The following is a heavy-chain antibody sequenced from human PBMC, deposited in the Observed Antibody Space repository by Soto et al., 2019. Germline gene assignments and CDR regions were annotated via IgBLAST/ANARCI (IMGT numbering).Heavy chain of an antibody. V-gene: IGHV3-7*01. Sequence: EVQLVEFGGGLVQPGGSLRLSCVDSGFTFSSYWMSWVRQAPVKGLEWVGNIKQDGSEENYVDSLKGRFPISRDNAKNSRYLQMNSLRAEDTAVYYCARIAATGRGRDVWGQGTTVVVSS. D-gene: IGHD6-13*01. CDR1: GFTFSSYW. CDR2: IKQDGSEE. J-gene: IGHJ6*02. CDR3: ARIAATGRGRDV.